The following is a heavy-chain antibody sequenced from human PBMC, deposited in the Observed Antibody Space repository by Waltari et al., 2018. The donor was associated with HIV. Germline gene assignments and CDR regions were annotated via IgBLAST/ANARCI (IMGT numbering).Heavy chain of an antibody. V-gene: IGHV3-48*01. CDR3: AELASGGY. J-gene: IGHJ4*02. Sequence: EVQLVESGGGLVQPGGSLRLSCAASVFTCSSYSMNWVRQAPGKGLEVVSYISSNSSTIYHADSVKGRINISRDNAKNSLYLQMDRLRGEDKAVYYCAELASGGYWGQGTLVTVSS. CDR1: VFTCSSYS. CDR2: ISSNSSTI. D-gene: IGHD3-10*01.